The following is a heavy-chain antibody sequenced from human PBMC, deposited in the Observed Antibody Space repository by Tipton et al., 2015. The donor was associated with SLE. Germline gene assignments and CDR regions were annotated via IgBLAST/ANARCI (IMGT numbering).Heavy chain of an antibody. CDR1: GGSFSAYY. D-gene: IGHD3-3*01. V-gene: IGHV4-34*01. CDR2: INHSGGT. CDR3: ARPGSPFWSGYPFDY. J-gene: IGHJ4*02. Sequence: TLSLTCAVYGGSFSAYYWSWIRQPPGKGLEWIGEINHSGGTNYNPSLKSRVTISVDTSKNQFSLKLSSVTAADTALYYCARPGSPFWSGYPFDYWGQGTLVTVSS.